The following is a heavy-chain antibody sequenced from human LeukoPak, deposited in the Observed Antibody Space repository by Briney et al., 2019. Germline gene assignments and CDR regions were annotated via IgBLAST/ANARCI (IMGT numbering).Heavy chain of an antibody. J-gene: IGHJ4*02. CDR3: AKPLGDVTTYDY. CDR1: GFTFSWSW. D-gene: IGHD4-17*01. V-gene: IGHV3-7*01. CDR2: INQDGRRT. Sequence: GGSLRLSCTGSGFTFSWSWLSWVRQAPGRGLEWVASINQDGRRTHYVDSVKGRFSISRDKAENSVFLQLGSLRVADTAVYYCAKPLGDVTTYDYWGQGILVIVSS.